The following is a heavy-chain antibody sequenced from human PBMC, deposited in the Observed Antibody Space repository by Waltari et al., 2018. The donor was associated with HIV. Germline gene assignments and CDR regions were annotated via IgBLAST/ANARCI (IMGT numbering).Heavy chain of an antibody. CDR1: GFIFSSYS. V-gene: IGHV3-21*01. CDR3: ARSLAVAGTRGFGMDV. J-gene: IGHJ6*02. Sequence: EVQLVESGGGLVKPGGSLRLSCAASGFIFSSYSMNWVRQAPGKGMEWVSYISSGSNFSYYVDSVKGRCTISRGNAKNSLYLQMNSLRAEDTALYYCARSLAVAGTRGFGMDVWGQGTTVTVSS. D-gene: IGHD6-19*01. CDR2: ISSGSNFS.